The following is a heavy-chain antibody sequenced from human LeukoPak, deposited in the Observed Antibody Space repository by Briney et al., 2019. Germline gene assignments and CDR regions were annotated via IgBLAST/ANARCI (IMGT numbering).Heavy chain of an antibody. V-gene: IGHV4-38-2*02. J-gene: IGHJ4*02. Sequence: SETLSLTCTVSGYSISSGYYWGWIRQPPGKGLEWIGSIYHNGSTYYNPSLKSRVTISVDTSKNQFSLKLSSVTAADTAVYYCARDDSTIFGVVYQPSDYWGQGTLVTVSS. D-gene: IGHD3-3*01. CDR2: IYHNGST. CDR1: GYSISSGYY. CDR3: ARDDSTIFGVVYQPSDY.